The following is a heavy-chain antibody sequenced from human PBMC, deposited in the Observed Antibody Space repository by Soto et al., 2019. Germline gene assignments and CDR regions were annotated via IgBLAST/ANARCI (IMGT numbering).Heavy chain of an antibody. CDR1: GYSFTNND. V-gene: IGHV1-8*01. J-gene: IGHJ5*02. CDR3: ARMATFGSLNWFDP. CDR2: MNPGSGDT. D-gene: IGHD3-16*01. Sequence: ASVKVSCKASGYSFTNNDVSWVRQATGQGLEWMGWMNPGSGDTGYAQKFQGRVTMTRDIPIATAYMELSSLRSGDTAIYYCARMATFGSLNWFDPWGQGTLVTVSS.